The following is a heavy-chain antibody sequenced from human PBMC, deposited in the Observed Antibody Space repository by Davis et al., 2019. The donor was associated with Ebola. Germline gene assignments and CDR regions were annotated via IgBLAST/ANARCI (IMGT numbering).Heavy chain of an antibody. CDR3: ARELTTVTTGGMDV. J-gene: IGHJ6*02. V-gene: IGHV3-7*01. D-gene: IGHD4-17*01. CDR1: GFTFSSYW. Sequence: PGGSLSSCAASGFTFSSYWMSWVRQAPGKGLEWVANIKQDGSEKYYVDSVKGRFTISRDNAKNSLYLQMNSLRAEDTAVYYCARELTTVTTGGMDVWGQGTTVTVSS. CDR2: IKQDGSEK.